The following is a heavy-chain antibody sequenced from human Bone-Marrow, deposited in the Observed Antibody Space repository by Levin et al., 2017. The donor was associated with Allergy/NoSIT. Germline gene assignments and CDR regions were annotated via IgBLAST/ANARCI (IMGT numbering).Heavy chain of an antibody. CDR3: TWVHRNRTYDDTYYYHMGV. J-gene: IGHJ6*03. D-gene: IGHD3-3*01. CDR2: IKSKIGGGTI. CDR1: GFTFSHAW. V-gene: IGHV3-15*01. Sequence: NPGGSLRLSCAASGFTFSHAWMSWVRQAPGKGLEWVGRIKSKIGGGTIEYAAPVKERFTISRDDSKNTVYLQMNGLRTEDTAVYYCTWVHRNRTYDDTYYYHMGVWGRGTTVIVSS.